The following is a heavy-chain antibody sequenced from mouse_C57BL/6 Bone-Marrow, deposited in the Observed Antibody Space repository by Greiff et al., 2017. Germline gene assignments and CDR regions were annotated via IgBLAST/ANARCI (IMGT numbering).Heavy chain of an antibody. D-gene: IGHD4-1*01. Sequence: DVQLQESGAELVRPGASVKLSCTASGFNIKDDYMHWVKQSSEQGLEWIGWIDPENGDTEYASKFQGKATITADTSSNTAYLQLSSLTSEDTAVYYCTTELAWFAYWGQGTLVTVSA. V-gene: IGHV14-4*01. CDR1: GFNIKDDY. CDR2: IDPENGDT. J-gene: IGHJ3*01. CDR3: TTELAWFAY.